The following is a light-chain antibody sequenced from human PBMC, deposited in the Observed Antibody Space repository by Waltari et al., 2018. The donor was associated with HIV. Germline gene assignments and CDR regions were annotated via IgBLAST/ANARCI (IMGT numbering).Light chain of an antibody. V-gene: IGKV1-13*02. Sequence: AIQLTQSPSSLSASVGDRVTITCRASQGISNAIDWYQQQPGKAPKLLIYDASTLESGAPSRFSGSGSGTDFTLTISSLQPEDFATYYCQQFHTDPYTFGQGTKLQIK. CDR3: QQFHTDPYT. CDR1: QGISNA. CDR2: DAS. J-gene: IGKJ2*01.